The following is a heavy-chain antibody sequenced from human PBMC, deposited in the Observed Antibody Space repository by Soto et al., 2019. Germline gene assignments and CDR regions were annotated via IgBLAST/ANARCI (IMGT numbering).Heavy chain of an antibody. CDR1: GGSISSYY. Sequence: SETLSLTCTVSGGSISSYYWSWIRQPAGKGLEWIGRIYTSGSTNYNPSLKSRVTMSVDTSKNQFSLKLSSVTAADTAVYYCARYSGRYSYNWFDPWGQGTLVTVSS. V-gene: IGHV4-4*07. CDR3: ARYSGRYSYNWFDP. J-gene: IGHJ5*02. CDR2: IYTSGST. D-gene: IGHD1-26*01.